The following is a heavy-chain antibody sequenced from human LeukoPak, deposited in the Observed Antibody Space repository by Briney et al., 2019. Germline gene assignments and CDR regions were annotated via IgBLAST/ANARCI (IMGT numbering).Heavy chain of an antibody. CDR1: GGSISSSSYY. CDR2: IYYSGST. D-gene: IGHD5-12*01. J-gene: IGHJ6*03. Sequence: SETLSLTCTVSGGSISSSSYYWGWIRQPPGKGLEWIGSIYYSGSTYYNPSLKSRVTISVDTSKNQFSLKLSSVTAADTAVYYCARRDRWLRSYYYMDVWGKGTTVTISS. CDR3: ARRDRWLRSYYYMDV. V-gene: IGHV4-39*01.